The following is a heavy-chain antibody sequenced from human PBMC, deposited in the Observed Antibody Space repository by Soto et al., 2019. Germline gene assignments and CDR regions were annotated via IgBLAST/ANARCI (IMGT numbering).Heavy chain of an antibody. CDR2: ISGSGGST. D-gene: IGHD5-12*01. CDR3: AQQPLRRPGDAFDI. V-gene: IGHV3-23*01. CDR1: GLTCRSHS. Sequence: PGGSLRLSCGPAGLTCRSHSMSWVRQKPGKGLEWVSAISGSGGSTYYADSVKGRFTISRDNSKNTLYLQMNSLRAEDTAVYYCAQQPLRRPGDAFDIWGQGTMVTVSS. J-gene: IGHJ3*02.